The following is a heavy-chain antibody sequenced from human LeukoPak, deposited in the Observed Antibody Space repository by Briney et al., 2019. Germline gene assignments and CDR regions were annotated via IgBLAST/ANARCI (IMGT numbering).Heavy chain of an antibody. CDR2: IYSGGST. Sequence: SGGSLRLSCAAPGFTVSSNYMSWVRQAPGKGLEWVSVIYSGGSTYYADSVKGRFTISRDNSKNTLYLQMNSLRAEDTAVYYCARSPTVTTLWFDPWGQGTLVTVSS. D-gene: IGHD4-17*01. J-gene: IGHJ5*02. CDR3: ARSPTVTTLWFDP. CDR1: GFTVSSNY. V-gene: IGHV3-66*01.